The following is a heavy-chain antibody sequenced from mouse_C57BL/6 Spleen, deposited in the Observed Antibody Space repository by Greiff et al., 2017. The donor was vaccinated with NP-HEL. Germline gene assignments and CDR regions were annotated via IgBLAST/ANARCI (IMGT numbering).Heavy chain of an antibody. J-gene: IGHJ2*01. CDR2: IHPNSGST. Sequence: QVQLQQPGAELVKPGASVKLSCKASGYTFTSYWMHWVKQRPGQGLEWIGMIHPNSGSTNYNEKFKSKATLTVDKSSSTAYMQLSSLTSEDSAVYYCARCPSMFYFDYWGQGTTLTVAS. CDR3: ARCPSMFYFDY. CDR1: GYTFTSYW. D-gene: IGHD2-10*01. V-gene: IGHV1-64*01.